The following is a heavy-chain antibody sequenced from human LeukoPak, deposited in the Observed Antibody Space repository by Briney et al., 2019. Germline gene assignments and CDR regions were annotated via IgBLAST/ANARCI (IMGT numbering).Heavy chain of an antibody. CDR2: ISWNSDRI. CDR3: AKVRGPGEVSGWYYFDS. Sequence: GGSLRLSCAASGFTFDDYAMHWVRQAPGKGLEWVSGISWNSDRIDYADSVKGRFTISRDNAKNSLYLQMNSLRPEDTAVYYCAKVRGPGEVSGWYYFDSRGQGTLVTVSS. D-gene: IGHD6-19*01. V-gene: IGHV3-9*01. J-gene: IGHJ4*02. CDR1: GFTFDDYA.